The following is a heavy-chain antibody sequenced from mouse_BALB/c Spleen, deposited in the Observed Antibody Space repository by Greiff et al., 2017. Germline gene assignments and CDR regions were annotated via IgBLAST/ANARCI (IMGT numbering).Heavy chain of an antibody. CDR3: ARSTMIMRYFDY. CDR1: GYTFSSYW. Sequence: LVESGAELMKPGASVKISCKATGYTFSSYWIEWVKQRPGHGLEWIGEILPGSGSTNYNEKFKGKATFTADTSSNTAYMQLSSLTSEDSAVYYCARSTMIMRYFDYWGQGTTLTVSS. V-gene: IGHV1-9*01. CDR2: ILPGSGST. J-gene: IGHJ2*01. D-gene: IGHD2-4*01.